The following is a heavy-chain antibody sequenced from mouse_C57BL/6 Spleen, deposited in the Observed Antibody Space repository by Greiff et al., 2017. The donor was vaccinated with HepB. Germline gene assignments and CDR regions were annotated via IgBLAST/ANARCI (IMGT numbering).Heavy chain of an antibody. Sequence: VQLQQSGAELVRPGASVTLSCKASGYTFTDYEMHWVKQTPVHGLEWIGAIDPETGGTAYNQKFKGKAILTADKSSSTAYMERRSLTSEDSAVYYCTRSQTGSYFDYWGQGTTLTVSS. CDR1: GYTFTDYE. CDR2: IDPETGGT. D-gene: IGHD4-1*01. J-gene: IGHJ2*01. V-gene: IGHV1-15*01. CDR3: TRSQTGSYFDY.